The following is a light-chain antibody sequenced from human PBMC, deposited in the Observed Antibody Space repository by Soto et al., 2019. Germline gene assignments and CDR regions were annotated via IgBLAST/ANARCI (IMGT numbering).Light chain of an antibody. Sequence: EIVLTQSPSSLSLSPGERATISCRASPNVSSYLAWYQQKPGQAPRLLIYDASNMATGIPARFSGSGSGTDFTFTISSLEPEDIAAYYCQQCGSLPCTFGQGTKVEI. J-gene: IGKJ1*01. CDR2: DAS. CDR1: PNVSSY. CDR3: QQCGSLPCT. V-gene: IGKV3-11*01.